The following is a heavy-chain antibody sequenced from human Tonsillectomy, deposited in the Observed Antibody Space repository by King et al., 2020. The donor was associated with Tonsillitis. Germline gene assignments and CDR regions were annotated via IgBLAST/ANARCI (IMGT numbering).Heavy chain of an antibody. Sequence: VQLVESGAEVKKPGSSVKVSCKASGGTFSSFAISWVRQAPGQGLEWMGRIIPILGLAIYAQKFQGRVTITADKSTSTAYMELSSLRSDDTAVYYCARGGFGVAGSAAFDIWGQGTMVTVSS. J-gene: IGHJ3*02. V-gene: IGHV1-69*09. CDR1: GGTFSSFA. D-gene: IGHD6-19*01. CDR2: IIPILGLA. CDR3: ARGGFGVAGSAAFDI.